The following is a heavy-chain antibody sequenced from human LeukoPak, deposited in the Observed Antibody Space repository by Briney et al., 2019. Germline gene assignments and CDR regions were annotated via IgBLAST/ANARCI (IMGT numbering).Heavy chain of an antibody. V-gene: IGHV3-23*01. CDR3: AKGPPRLAAARYYFDY. Sequence: GSLRLSCVASGFTFSNYAMSWVRQAPGKGLEWVSTIGGTDGGTYYADSVKGRFTISRDNSKNTVYLQMNSLRAEDTAVYYCAKGPPRLAAARYYFDYWGQGTLVTVSS. D-gene: IGHD6-6*01. J-gene: IGHJ4*02. CDR1: GFTFSNYA. CDR2: IGGTDGGT.